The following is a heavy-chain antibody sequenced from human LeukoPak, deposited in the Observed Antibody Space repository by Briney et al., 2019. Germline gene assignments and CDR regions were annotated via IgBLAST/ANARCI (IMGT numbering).Heavy chain of an antibody. CDR2: IDSSSRTT. J-gene: IGHJ4*02. V-gene: IGHV3-48*04. CDR1: GFTFSTYS. D-gene: IGHD3-16*01. Sequence: SGGSLRLSCAASGFTFSTYSMNWVRQAPGKGLEWVSFIDSSSRTTFYADSVKGRFTISRDNAKNSLFLQMNSLRAEDTAVYYCARRVPSQVITDYFNYWGQGTLVTVSS. CDR3: ARRVPSQVITDYFNY.